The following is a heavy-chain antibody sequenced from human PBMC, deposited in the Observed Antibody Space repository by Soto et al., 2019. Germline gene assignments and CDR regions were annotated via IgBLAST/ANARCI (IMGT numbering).Heavy chain of an antibody. CDR2: IKRESEGGTA. J-gene: IGHJ4*02. CDR1: GFTASNFW. Sequence: GGSLRLSCAASGFTASNFWMSWVRQAPGKGLEWVALIKRESEGGTADFAPPVKGRFTISRDDLNNTLYLDMNSLKTEDTAVYYCTVDSMRPYWGQGTMVTVSS. V-gene: IGHV3-15*01. CDR3: TVDSMRPY.